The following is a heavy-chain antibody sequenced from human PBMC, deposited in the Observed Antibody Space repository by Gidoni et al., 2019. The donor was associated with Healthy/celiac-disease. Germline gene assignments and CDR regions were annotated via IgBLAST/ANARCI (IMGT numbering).Heavy chain of an antibody. CDR1: GFTFGVYA. CDR3: TRVYFGDIVVVVAAAYDY. J-gene: IGHJ4*02. D-gene: IGHD2-15*01. V-gene: IGHV3-49*04. CDR2: IRSKAYGGTT. Sequence: EVQLVESGGGLVQPGRSLSLSCTASGFTFGVYALTWVRKALGKGLEWVGFIRSKAYGGTTEYAASVKGRFTISRDDSKSIAYLQMNSLKTEDTAVYYCTRVYFGDIVVVVAAAYDYWGQGTLVTVSS.